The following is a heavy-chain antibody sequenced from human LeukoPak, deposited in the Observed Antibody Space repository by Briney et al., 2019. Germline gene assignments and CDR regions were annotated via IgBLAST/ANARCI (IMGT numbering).Heavy chain of an antibody. CDR2: IKQDGSEK. J-gene: IGHJ6*03. CDR3: ARLGIAAAGYYYYYMDV. V-gene: IGHV3-7*01. D-gene: IGHD6-13*01. Sequence: GGSLRLSCAASGFTFDDYGMSWVRQAPGKGLEWVANIKQDGSEKYYVDSVEGRFTISRDNAKNSLYLQMNSLRAEDTAVYYCARLGIAAAGYYYYYMDVWGKGTTVTVSS. CDR1: GFTFDDYG.